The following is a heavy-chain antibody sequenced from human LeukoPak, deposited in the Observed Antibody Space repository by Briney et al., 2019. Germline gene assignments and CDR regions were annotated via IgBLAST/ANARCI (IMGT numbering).Heavy chain of an antibody. Sequence: PGGSLRLSCAVSGFTFSNYWMNWVRQAPGNGLEWVALINRDGSEQYYVDSVKGRFTISRDNAKNSLYLQLSSLSAEDTAVYYCVRVSWAYDYLWGSDYLDYWGQGTLVTVSS. CDR3: VRVSWAYDYLWGSDYLDY. CDR1: GFTFSNYW. D-gene: IGHD3-16*01. J-gene: IGHJ4*02. V-gene: IGHV3-7*01. CDR2: INRDGSEQ.